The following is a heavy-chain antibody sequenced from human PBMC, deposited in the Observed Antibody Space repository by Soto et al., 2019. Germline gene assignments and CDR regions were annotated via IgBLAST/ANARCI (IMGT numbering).Heavy chain of an antibody. V-gene: IGHV6-1*01. CDR3: AREGGYSSGWYSHYYYGMDV. CDR1: GDSVASNSAA. D-gene: IGHD6-19*01. J-gene: IGHJ6*02. CDR2: TYYRSKWYN. Sequence: PSQTLSLTCAISGDSVASNSAAWNWIRQSPSRGLEWLGRTYYRSKWYNDYAVSVKSRITINPDTSKNQFSLQLNSVTPEDTAVYYCAREGGYSSGWYSHYYYGMDVWGQGTTVTVSS.